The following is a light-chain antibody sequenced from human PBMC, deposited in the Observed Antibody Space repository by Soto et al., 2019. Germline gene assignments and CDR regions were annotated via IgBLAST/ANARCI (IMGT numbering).Light chain of an antibody. Sequence: QSVLTQPPSASGSPGQSVTISCTGTSSDVGGYNYVSWYQQHPGKAPKLMIYEVSKRPSGVPDRFSGSKSGNTASLTVSGLQAEDEADYYCSSYGGSSNPLVLFGGGTKVTVL. J-gene: IGLJ2*01. V-gene: IGLV2-8*01. CDR1: SSDVGGYNY. CDR3: SSYGGSSNPLVL. CDR2: EVS.